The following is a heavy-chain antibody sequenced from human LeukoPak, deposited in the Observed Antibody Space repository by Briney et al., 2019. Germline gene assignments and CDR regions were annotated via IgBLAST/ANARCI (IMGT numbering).Heavy chain of an antibody. D-gene: IGHD1-26*01. J-gene: IGHJ4*02. CDR3: ARGRGGSYTKTDY. Sequence: NTGGSLRLSCAASGFTFSTYSMTWVRQAPGKGLEWVSSIGSSGTDTYYADSVRGRFTITRDNAKNSLYLQINSLRAEDTAVYYCARGRGGSYTKTDYWGQGTLVTVSS. V-gene: IGHV3-21*06. CDR2: IGSSGTDT. CDR1: GFTFSTYS.